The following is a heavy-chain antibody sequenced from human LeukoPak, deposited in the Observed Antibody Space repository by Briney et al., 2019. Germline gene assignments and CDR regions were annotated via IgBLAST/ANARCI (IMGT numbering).Heavy chain of an antibody. CDR3: ARSYGDSSGHKGDY. CDR1: GFTFSSYA. D-gene: IGHD3-22*01. J-gene: IGHJ4*02. V-gene: IGHV4-34*01. Sequence: GSLRLSCAASGFTFSSYAMSWIRQPPGKGLEWIGEINHSGSTNYNPSLKSRVTISVDTSKNQFSLKLSSVTAADTAVYYCARSYGDSSGHKGDYWGQGTLVTVSS. CDR2: INHSGST.